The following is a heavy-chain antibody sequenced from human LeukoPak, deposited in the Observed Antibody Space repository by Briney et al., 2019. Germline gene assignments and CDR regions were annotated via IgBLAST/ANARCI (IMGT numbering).Heavy chain of an antibody. CDR1: GFTFSSYV. Sequence: PGGSLRLSCAASGFTFSSYVMSWVRQAPGKGLEWVSTISGSGGSTYYADSVKGRFTISRDNSKNTLHLQMNSLRAEDTAVYYCATRGTTTTKYFEHGGQGTLVPVSS. CDR2: ISGSGGST. CDR3: ATRGTTTTKYFEH. D-gene: IGHD1-1*01. J-gene: IGHJ4*02. V-gene: IGHV3-23*01.